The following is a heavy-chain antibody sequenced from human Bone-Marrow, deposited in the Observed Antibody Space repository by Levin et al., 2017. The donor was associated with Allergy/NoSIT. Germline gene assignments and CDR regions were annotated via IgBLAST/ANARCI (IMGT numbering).Heavy chain of an antibody. D-gene: IGHD4-17*01. CDR2: IYWDDDQ. V-gene: IGHV2-5*02. CDR1: DFSLNTRGMG. J-gene: IGHJ4*02. CDR3: AHRHPMTTVTTFDS. Sequence: SGPTLVKPTQTLMLTCTLSDFSLNTRGMGVGWIRQPPGKALEWLALIYWDDDQRYSPSLKSRLTITKDTSKNQVVLRMTNLDPVDTATYYCAHRHPMTTVTTFDSWGQGTLVTVSS.